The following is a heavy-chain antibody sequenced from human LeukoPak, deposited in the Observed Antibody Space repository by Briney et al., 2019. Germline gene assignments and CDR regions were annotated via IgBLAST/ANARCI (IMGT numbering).Heavy chain of an antibody. D-gene: IGHD2-15*01. V-gene: IGHV3-7*01. CDR2: IKQDGSET. Sequence: TGGSLRLSCAASGFTFSRYWMSWVRQAPGKGLEWVANIKQDGSETYYVDSVKGRFTISRDNAKNSLYLQINSLRAEDTAVYSCARGDCSGGSCYSFDYWGQGTLVTVSS. CDR3: ARGDCSGGSCYSFDY. J-gene: IGHJ4*02. CDR1: GFTFSRYW.